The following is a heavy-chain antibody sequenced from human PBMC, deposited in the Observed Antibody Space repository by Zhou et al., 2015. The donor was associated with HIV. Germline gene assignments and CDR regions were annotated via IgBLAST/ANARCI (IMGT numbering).Heavy chain of an antibody. J-gene: IGHJ4*02. V-gene: IGHV1-46*01. D-gene: IGHD3-10*01. Sequence: QVQLVQSGAEVKKPGASVKVSCKASGYTFTSYYMHWVRQAPGQGLEWMGIINPSGGSTSYAQKFQGRVTITADESTSTAYMELSSLRSEDTAVYYCARESRRGSGYFDYWGQGTLVTVSS. CDR2: INPSGGST. CDR1: GYTFTSYY. CDR3: ARESRRGSGYFDY.